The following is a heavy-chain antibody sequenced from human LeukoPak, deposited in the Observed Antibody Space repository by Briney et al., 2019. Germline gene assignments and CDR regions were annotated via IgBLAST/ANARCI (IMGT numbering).Heavy chain of an antibody. V-gene: IGHV4-39*01. Sequence: SETLSLTCTVSGGSISSSSYYWGWLRQPPGKGLEWIGSIYYSGSTYYNPSLKSRVTISVDTSKSQFSLKRSSVTAADTAVYYCATVDPFDYWGQGTLVTVSS. CDR1: GGSISSSSYY. CDR3: ATVDPFDY. J-gene: IGHJ4*02. CDR2: IYYSGST.